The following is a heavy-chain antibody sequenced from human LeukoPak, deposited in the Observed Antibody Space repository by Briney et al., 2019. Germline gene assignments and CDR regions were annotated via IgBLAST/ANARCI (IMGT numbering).Heavy chain of an antibody. CDR1: GFTFDDYA. CDR2: ISWNSGSI. V-gene: IGHV3-9*01. CDR3: AKVRRDGYKDAFDI. D-gene: IGHD5-24*01. J-gene: IGHJ3*02. Sequence: GGSLRLSCAASGFTFDDYAMHWVRQAPGKGLEWVSGISWNSGSIGYADSVKGRFTISRDNAKNSLYLQMNSLRAEDTALYYCAKVRRDGYKDAFDIWGQGTMVTVSS.